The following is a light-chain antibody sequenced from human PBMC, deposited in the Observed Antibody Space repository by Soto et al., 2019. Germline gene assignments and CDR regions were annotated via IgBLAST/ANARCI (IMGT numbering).Light chain of an antibody. J-gene: IGLJ2*01. Sequence: QTVVTQEPSLTVSPGGTVTLTCASSTGAVTSGYYPNWFQQKPGQAPRPLIYSTSNKHSWTPARFSGSLLGDKAALTLSGVQPEDEAEYYCLLYYGGAVVFGGGTKLTVL. CDR3: LLYYGGAVV. V-gene: IGLV7-43*01. CDR1: TGAVTSGYY. CDR2: STS.